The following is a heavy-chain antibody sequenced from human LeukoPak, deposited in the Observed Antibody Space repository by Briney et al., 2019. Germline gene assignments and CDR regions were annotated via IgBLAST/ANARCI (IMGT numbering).Heavy chain of an antibody. Sequence: GGSLRLSCAASGFTFSSYGMHWVRQAPGKGRECVAVISYDGSNKYYAGSVKGRFTTSRDNSKNTLYLQMNSLRAEDTAVYYCAKDKELALDYWGQGTLVTVSS. CDR2: ISYDGSNK. V-gene: IGHV3-30*18. J-gene: IGHJ4*02. CDR1: GFTFSSYG. D-gene: IGHD1-26*01. CDR3: AKDKELALDY.